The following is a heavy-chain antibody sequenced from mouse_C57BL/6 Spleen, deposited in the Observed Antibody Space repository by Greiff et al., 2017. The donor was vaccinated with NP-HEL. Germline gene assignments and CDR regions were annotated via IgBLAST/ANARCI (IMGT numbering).Heavy chain of an antibody. D-gene: IGHD1-1*01. CDR2: IHPSDSDT. J-gene: IGHJ2*01. Sequence: QVQLKQPGAELVKPGASVKVSCKASGYTFTSYWMHWVKQRPGQGLEWIGRIHPSDSDTNYNQKFKGKATLTVDKSSSTAYMQLSSLTSEDSAVYYCAIAITTVVARYYFDYWGQGTTLTVSS. V-gene: IGHV1-74*01. CDR1: GYTFTSYW. CDR3: AIAITTVVARYYFDY.